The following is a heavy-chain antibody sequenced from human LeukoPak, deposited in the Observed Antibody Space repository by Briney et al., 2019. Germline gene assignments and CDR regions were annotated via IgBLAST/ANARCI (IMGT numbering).Heavy chain of an antibody. CDR1: GGSISSGGYY. Sequence: SQTLSLTCTVSGGSISSGGYYWSWIRQHPGKGLEWIGYIYHSGSTNYNPSLKSRVTMSVDMSKNQFSLKLSSVTAADTAVYYCARMSDSSSSAIFESWGQGTLVTVSS. D-gene: IGHD6-6*01. CDR3: ARMSDSSSSAIFES. CDR2: IYHSGST. J-gene: IGHJ4*02. V-gene: IGHV4-61*08.